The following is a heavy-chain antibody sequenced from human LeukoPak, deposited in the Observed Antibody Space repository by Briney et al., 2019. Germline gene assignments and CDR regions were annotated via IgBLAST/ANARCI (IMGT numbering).Heavy chain of an antibody. J-gene: IGHJ4*02. CDR2: ISTYDGRT. V-gene: IGHV1-18*01. CDR3: ARDLLEVEGQTEDYFDY. Sequence: WASVKVSCKASGYVFSNYGISWVRQAPGQGLEWMGWISTYDGRTNFAQKFQGGVTLTTDTSTDTAYMELRTLRSDDTAVYYCARDLLEVEGQTEDYFDYWGQGTLVIVSS. CDR1: GYVFSNYG. D-gene: IGHD1-14*01.